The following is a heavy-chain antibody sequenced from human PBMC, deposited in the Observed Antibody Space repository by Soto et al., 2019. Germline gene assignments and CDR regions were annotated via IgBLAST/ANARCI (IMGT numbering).Heavy chain of an antibody. CDR3: ARAGVRDTGIRGVLTPFDY. CDR1: GFTFSSYA. V-gene: IGHV3-23*01. Sequence: GGSLRLSCAASGFTFSSYAMSWVRQAPGKGLEWVSAISGSGGSTYYADSVKGRFTISRDNSKNTLYLQMNSLRAEDTAVYYCARAGVRDTGIRGVLTPFDYWGQGTQVTVSS. CDR2: ISGSGGST. J-gene: IGHJ4*02. D-gene: IGHD3-10*01.